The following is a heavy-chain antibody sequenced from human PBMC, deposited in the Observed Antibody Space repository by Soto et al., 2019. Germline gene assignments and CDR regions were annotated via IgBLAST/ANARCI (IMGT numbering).Heavy chain of an antibody. J-gene: IGHJ4*02. Sequence: GPSVKVSCKASGYTFTSYGISWVRQAPGQGLEWMGWISAYNGNTNYAQKLQGRVTMTTDTSTSTAYMELRSLRSDDTAVYYCARDGIPYDYVWGSYRGFDYWGQGTLVTVSS. CDR3: ARDGIPYDYVWGSYRGFDY. V-gene: IGHV1-18*01. CDR2: ISAYNGNT. D-gene: IGHD3-16*02. CDR1: GYTFTSYG.